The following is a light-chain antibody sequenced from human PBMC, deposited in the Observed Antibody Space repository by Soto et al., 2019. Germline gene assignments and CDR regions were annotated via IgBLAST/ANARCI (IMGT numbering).Light chain of an antibody. J-gene: IGLJ1*01. CDR1: SSDVGGYNY. V-gene: IGLV2-14*01. CDR3: SSYTTVSTYV. Sequence: QSALTQPASVSGSPGQSINISCTGTSSDVGGYNYVSWYQQHPGKAPKLMIYDVRNRPSGVSNRFSGSKSVNTASLTIFGLQAEDEADYYCSSYTTVSTYVFGTETKVTVL. CDR2: DVR.